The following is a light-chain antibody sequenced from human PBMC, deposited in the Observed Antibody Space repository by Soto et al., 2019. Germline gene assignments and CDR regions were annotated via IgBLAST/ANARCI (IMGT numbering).Light chain of an antibody. Sequence: DIQMTQSPSSLSASVGDRVTITCRASQSISSSLSWYQHKPGKAPKLLIYAASTLRSGVPSRFSGGGSGTDFTLTISTLQPEDFATYYCQESAATPPTFGQGTKVEIK. V-gene: IGKV1-39*01. CDR2: AAS. CDR3: QESAATPPT. CDR1: QSISSS. J-gene: IGKJ1*01.